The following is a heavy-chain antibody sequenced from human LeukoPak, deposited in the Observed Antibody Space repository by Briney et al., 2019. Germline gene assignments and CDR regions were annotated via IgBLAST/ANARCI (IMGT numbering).Heavy chain of an antibody. Sequence: ASVKVSCKASGYTFTSYGISWVRQAPGQGLEWMGWINPNSGGTKSAQKFQGRVTMTRDTSISTAYMELSNLRPDDTAVYYCARAYPSGWEDYWGQGTLVTVSS. D-gene: IGHD3-22*01. CDR3: ARAYPSGWEDY. J-gene: IGHJ4*02. CDR1: GYTFTSYG. CDR2: INPNSGGT. V-gene: IGHV1-2*02.